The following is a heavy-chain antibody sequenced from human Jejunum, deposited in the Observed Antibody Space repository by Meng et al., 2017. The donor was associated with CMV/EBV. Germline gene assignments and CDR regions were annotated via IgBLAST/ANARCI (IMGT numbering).Heavy chain of an antibody. CDR3: TKYSRGAFDI. V-gene: IGHV3-9*01. D-gene: IGHD3-16*01. J-gene: IGHJ3*02. Sequence: CKASGFTFTDHTIHWVRQAPGKGLEWVAGINWNSGSIGYADSVKGRFTISRDNAKNSLHLQMNSLRAEDTALYFCTKYSRGAFDIWGQGTMVTVSS. CDR1: GFTFTDHT. CDR2: INWNSGSI.